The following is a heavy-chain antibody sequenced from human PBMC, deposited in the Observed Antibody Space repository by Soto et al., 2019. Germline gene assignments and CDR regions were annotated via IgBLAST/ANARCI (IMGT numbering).Heavy chain of an antibody. CDR3: ARVRVTGTTYYYYYGMDV. Sequence: NPWETLSLTCTVSGGSISSYYWSWIRQPAGKGLEWIGRIYTSGSTNYNPSLKSRVTMSVDTSKNQFSLKLSSVTAADTAVYYCARVRVTGTTYYYYYGMDVWGQGTTVTVSS. D-gene: IGHD1-7*01. CDR1: GGSISSYY. J-gene: IGHJ6*02. CDR2: IYTSGST. V-gene: IGHV4-4*07.